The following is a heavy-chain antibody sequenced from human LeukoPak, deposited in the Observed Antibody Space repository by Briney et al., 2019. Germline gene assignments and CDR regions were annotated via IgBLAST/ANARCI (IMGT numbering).Heavy chain of an antibody. Sequence: PGGSLRLSCAASGFTFSNYGMTWVRQAPGKGLEWVSEISGSGADTYYADSVKGRFTISRDNSKSTLFLQMNSLRAEDTAVYFCAKDYNNGFDYWGQGALVTVSS. CDR1: GFTFSNYG. CDR2: ISGSGADT. CDR3: AKDYNNGFDY. D-gene: IGHD1-14*01. J-gene: IGHJ4*02. V-gene: IGHV3-23*01.